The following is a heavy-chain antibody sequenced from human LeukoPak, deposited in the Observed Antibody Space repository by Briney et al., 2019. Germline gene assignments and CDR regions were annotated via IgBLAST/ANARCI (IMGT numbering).Heavy chain of an antibody. D-gene: IGHD3-9*01. CDR3: ARGSTFLTGYYSWYYYYYMDV. CDR1: GGTFSSYA. V-gene: IGHV1-69*05. J-gene: IGHJ6*03. CDR2: IIPIFGTA. Sequence: SVKVSCKASGGTFSSYAISWVRQAPGQGLEWMGGIIPIFGTANYAQKFQGRVTITTDESTSTAYMELSSLRSEDTAVYYCARGSTFLTGYYSWYYYYYMDVWGKGTTVTVSS.